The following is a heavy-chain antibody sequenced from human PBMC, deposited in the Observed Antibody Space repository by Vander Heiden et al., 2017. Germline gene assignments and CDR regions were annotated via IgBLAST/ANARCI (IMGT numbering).Heavy chain of an antibody. Sequence: QVQLVESGGGVVQPGRSLRLSCAASGFTFSSHAMHWVRQATGKGLEWVAVISYDGSNKYYADSVKGRFTISRDNSKNTLYLQMNSLRAEDTAVYYCARGPVDTAMASAEYFQHWGQGTLVTVSS. V-gene: IGHV3-30-3*01. D-gene: IGHD5-18*01. CDR3: ARGPVDTAMASAEYFQH. CDR2: ISYDGSNK. J-gene: IGHJ1*01. CDR1: GFTFSSHA.